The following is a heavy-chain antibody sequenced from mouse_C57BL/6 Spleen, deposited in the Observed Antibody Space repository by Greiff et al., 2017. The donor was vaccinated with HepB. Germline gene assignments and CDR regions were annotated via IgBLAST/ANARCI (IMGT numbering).Heavy chain of an antibody. V-gene: IGHV1-85*01. CDR1: GYTFTSYD. Sequence: VQLVESGPELVKPGASVKLSCKASGYTFTSYDINWVKQRPGQGLEWIGWIYPRDGSTKYNEKFKGKATLTVDTSSSTAYMELHSLTSEDSAVYFCARMGFTTGYAMDYWGQGTSVTVSS. J-gene: IGHJ4*01. CDR2: IYPRDGST. CDR3: ARMGFTTGYAMDY.